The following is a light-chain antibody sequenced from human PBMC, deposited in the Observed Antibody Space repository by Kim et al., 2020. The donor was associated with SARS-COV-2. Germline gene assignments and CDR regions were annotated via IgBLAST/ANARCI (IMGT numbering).Light chain of an antibody. CDR2: AAS. CDR3: QQYSGSAT. V-gene: IGKV3-20*01. Sequence: EIVLTQSPGTLSLSPGERATLSCRASQSVSTNYLAWYQHKPGQAPRLLIYAASRRATGIPDRFSGSRSGTDFTLTMSRLEPEDFALYYCQQYSGSATFGQGTKVDIK. J-gene: IGKJ1*01. CDR1: QSVSTNY.